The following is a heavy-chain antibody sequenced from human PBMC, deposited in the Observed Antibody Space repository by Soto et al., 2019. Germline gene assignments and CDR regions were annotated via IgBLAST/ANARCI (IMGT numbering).Heavy chain of an antibody. CDR2: INHSGST. Sequence: PSETLSLTCAVYGGSFSGSYWSWIRQPPGKGLEWIGEINHSGSTNYNPSLKSRVTISVDTSKNQFSLKLSSVTAADTAVYYCARGPYRYGTYTWFDSWGQGTPVTVSS. J-gene: IGHJ5*01. CDR1: GGSFSGSY. V-gene: IGHV4-34*01. CDR3: ARGPYRYGTYTWFDS. D-gene: IGHD1-26*01.